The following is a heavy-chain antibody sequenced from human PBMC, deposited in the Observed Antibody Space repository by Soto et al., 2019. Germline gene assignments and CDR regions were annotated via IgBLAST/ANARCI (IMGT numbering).Heavy chain of an antibody. CDR2: INSDGSST. CDR3: ASFLTGSGDAFDI. Sequence: PGGSLRLSCAASGFTFSSYWMHWVRQAPGKGLVWVSRINSDGSSTSYADSVKGRFTISRDNAKNTLYLQMNSLRAEDTAVYYCASFLTGSGDAFDIWGQGTMVTVSS. CDR1: GFTFSSYW. J-gene: IGHJ3*02. V-gene: IGHV3-74*01. D-gene: IGHD3-9*01.